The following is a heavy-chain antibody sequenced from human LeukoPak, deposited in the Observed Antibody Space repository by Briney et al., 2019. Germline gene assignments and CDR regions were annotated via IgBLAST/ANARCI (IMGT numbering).Heavy chain of an antibody. D-gene: IGHD3-16*01. Sequence: SVKVSCKASGGTFSSYAISWVRQAPGQGLEWMGRIIPILGIANYAQKLQGRVTITADKSTSTAYMELSSLRSEDTAVYYCARSRLDVYYFDYWGQGTLVTVSS. V-gene: IGHV1-69*04. CDR1: GGTFSSYA. J-gene: IGHJ4*02. CDR3: ARSRLDVYYFDY. CDR2: IIPILGIA.